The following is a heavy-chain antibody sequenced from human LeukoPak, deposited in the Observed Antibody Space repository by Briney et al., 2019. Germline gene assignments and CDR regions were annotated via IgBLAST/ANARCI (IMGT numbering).Heavy chain of an antibody. Sequence: SETLSLTXTVSGGSISSYYWSWIRQPPGKGLEWIGYIYYSGSTNYNPSLKSRVTISVDTSKNQFSLKLSSVTAADTAVYYCASTIAAAGTRSFDCWGQGTLVTVSS. D-gene: IGHD6-13*01. CDR3: ASTIAAAGTRSFDC. V-gene: IGHV4-59*08. J-gene: IGHJ4*02. CDR2: IYYSGST. CDR1: GGSISSYY.